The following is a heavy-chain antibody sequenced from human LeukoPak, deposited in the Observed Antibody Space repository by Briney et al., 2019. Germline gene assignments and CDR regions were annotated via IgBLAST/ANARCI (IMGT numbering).Heavy chain of an antibody. J-gene: IGHJ6*03. V-gene: IGHV4-59*11. Sequence: SETLSLTCSVSGGSLSSHYWSWIRQSPGKGLEWIGYIHYSGSTNYKPSLKSRVTISVDTSKNQFSLKLSSVTAADTAVYYCARAYGSFGTIANRYYYYYMTSGAKGPRSPSP. CDR1: GGSLSSHY. CDR2: IHYSGST. CDR3: ARAYGSFGTIANRYYYYYMTS. D-gene: IGHD1-14*01.